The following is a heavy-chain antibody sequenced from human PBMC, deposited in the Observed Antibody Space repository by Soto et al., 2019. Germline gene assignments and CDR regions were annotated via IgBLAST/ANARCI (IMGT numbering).Heavy chain of an antibody. CDR1: GDTMSSGGFS. V-gene: IGHV4-31*03. CDR3: ARESTVTTFGYYYYGMDV. Sequence: PSDTMSLTCTFSGDTMSSGGFSLRLIRQHPGKGLEWIGYIYYSGSTYYNPSLKSRVTISVDTSKNQFSLKLSSVTAADTAVYYCARESTVTTFGYYYYGMDVWGQGTTVTVSS. D-gene: IGHD4-17*01. CDR2: IYYSGST. J-gene: IGHJ6*02.